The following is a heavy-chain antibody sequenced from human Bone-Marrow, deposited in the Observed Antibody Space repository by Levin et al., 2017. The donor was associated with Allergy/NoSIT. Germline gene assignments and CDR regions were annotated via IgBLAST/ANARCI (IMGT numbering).Heavy chain of an antibody. Sequence: PGGSLRLSCAVSGFSISDSHWWTWVRQSPGKGLEWIGEIFYSGRANYNPSLESRVIISVDKSKNHFSLTLNSVTAADTARYYCARDRVVGGEWGDHFYGMDVWGQGITVTVSS. D-gene: IGHD3-16*01. CDR1: GFSISDSHW. J-gene: IGHJ6*02. CDR3: ARDRVVGGEWGDHFYGMDV. CDR2: IFYSGRA. V-gene: IGHV4-4*02.